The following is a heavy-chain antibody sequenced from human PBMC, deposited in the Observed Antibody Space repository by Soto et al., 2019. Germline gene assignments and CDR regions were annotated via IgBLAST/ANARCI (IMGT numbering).Heavy chain of an antibody. CDR2: IYYSGST. D-gene: IGHD1-1*01. CDR3: ARDWNIHYPGNSYYYGMDV. Sequence: QVQLQESGPGLVKPSQTLSLTCTVSGGSINSGDYYWSWIRQPPGKGLEWIGYIYYSGSTYYNPSLKSRVTISVDTSKNQFSLKLSSVTAADTAVYYCARDWNIHYPGNSYYYGMDVWGQGTTVTVSS. CDR1: GGSINSGDYY. J-gene: IGHJ6*02. V-gene: IGHV4-30-4*01.